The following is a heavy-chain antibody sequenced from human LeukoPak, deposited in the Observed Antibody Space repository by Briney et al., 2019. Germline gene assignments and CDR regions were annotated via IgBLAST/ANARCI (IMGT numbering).Heavy chain of an antibody. Sequence: GGSLRLSCAASGFTFSSFAMSWVRQAPGKGLEYVSAISGNGGGTYYANSVKGRFTISRDNSKNTLYLQVGSLRVEDMGVYYCARITEGYSYGGYFDYWGQGTLVTVSS. CDR2: ISGNGGGT. CDR3: ARITEGYSYGGYFDY. D-gene: IGHD5-18*01. V-gene: IGHV3-64*01. CDR1: GFTFSSFA. J-gene: IGHJ4*02.